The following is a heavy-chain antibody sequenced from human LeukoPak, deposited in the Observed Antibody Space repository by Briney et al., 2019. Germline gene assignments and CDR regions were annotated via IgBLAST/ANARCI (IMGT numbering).Heavy chain of an antibody. CDR1: GGSFSGYY. CDR3: ARGGYHCSSTSCYTYNWFDP. CDR2: INHSGST. J-gene: IGHJ5*02. V-gene: IGHV4-34*01. D-gene: IGHD2-2*02. Sequence: SGTLSLTCAVYGGSFSGYYWSWIRQPPGKGLEWIGEINHSGSTNYNPSLKSRVTISVDTSKNQFSLKLSSVTAADTAVYYCARGGYHCSSTSCYTYNWFDPWGQGTLVTVSS.